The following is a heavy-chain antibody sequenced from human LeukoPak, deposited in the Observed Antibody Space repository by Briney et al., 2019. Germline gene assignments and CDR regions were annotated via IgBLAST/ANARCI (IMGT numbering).Heavy chain of an antibody. CDR2: IKSKTDGGTT. CDR1: GFTFSNAW. CDR3: AKLWYSSGWSYLVAFDI. D-gene: IGHD6-19*01. Sequence: GGSLRLSCAASGFTFSNAWVSWVRQAPGKGLEWVGRIKSKTDGGTTDYAAPVKGRFTISRDDSKNTLYLQMNSLRAEDTAVYYCAKLWYSSGWSYLVAFDIWGQGTMVTVSS. V-gene: IGHV3-15*01. J-gene: IGHJ3*02.